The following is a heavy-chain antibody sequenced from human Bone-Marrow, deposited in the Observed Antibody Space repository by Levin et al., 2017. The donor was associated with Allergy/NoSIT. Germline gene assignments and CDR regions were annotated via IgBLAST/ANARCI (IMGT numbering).Heavy chain of an antibody. CDR3: ARDGGLAYCGGDCYSSPPLVD. V-gene: IGHV3-53*01. CDR1: GFTVSSNY. CDR2: IYSGGST. D-gene: IGHD2-21*02. J-gene: IGHJ4*02. Sequence: GGSLRLSCAASGFTVSSNYMSWVRQAPGKGLEWVSVIYSGGSTYYADSVKGRFTISRDNSKNTLYLQMNSLRAEDTAVYYCARDGGLAYCGGDCYSSPPLVDWGQGTLVTVSS.